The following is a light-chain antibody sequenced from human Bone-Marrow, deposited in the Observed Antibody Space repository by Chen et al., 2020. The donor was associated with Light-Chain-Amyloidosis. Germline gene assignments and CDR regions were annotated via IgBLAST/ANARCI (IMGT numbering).Light chain of an antibody. J-gene: IGLJ1*01. V-gene: IGLV2-14*01. CDR1: SSDVGGDKH. CDR3: SSYTITSTLV. Sequence: QSALTQPASVSGSPGQSITISCTGTSSDVGGDKHVSWYQQHPDKAPKLMIYEVTNRPSSVPDRFSGSKSDNTASLTISGLQTEDEADYFCSSYTITSTLVFGSGTRVTVL. CDR2: EVT.